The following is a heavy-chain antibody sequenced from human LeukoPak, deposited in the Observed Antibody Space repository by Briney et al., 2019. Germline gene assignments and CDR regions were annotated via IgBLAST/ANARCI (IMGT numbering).Heavy chain of an antibody. Sequence: GRSLRLSCAASGFTFSSYWMHWVRQAPGKGLVWVSRINSDGSSTSYADSVKGRFTISRDNAKNTLYLQMNSLRAEDTAVYYCMSDIVVVPAAPYNWFDPWGQGTLVTVSS. D-gene: IGHD2-2*01. CDR1: GFTFSSYW. CDR2: INSDGSST. J-gene: IGHJ5*02. V-gene: IGHV3-74*01. CDR3: MSDIVVVPAAPYNWFDP.